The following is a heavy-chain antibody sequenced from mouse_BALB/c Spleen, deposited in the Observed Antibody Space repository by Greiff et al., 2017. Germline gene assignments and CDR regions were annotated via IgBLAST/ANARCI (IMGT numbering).Heavy chain of an antibody. Sequence: EVNVVDSGGGLVQPGGSLKLSCAASGFTFSSYTMSWVRQTPEKRLEWVAYISNGGGSTYYPDTVKGRFTISRDNAKNTLYLQMSSLKSEDTAMYYCARPHYYGYYAMDYWGQGTSVTVAS. V-gene: IGHV5-12-2*01. CDR3: ARPHYYGYYAMDY. J-gene: IGHJ4*01. CDR1: GFTFSSYT. CDR2: ISNGGGST. D-gene: IGHD1-2*01.